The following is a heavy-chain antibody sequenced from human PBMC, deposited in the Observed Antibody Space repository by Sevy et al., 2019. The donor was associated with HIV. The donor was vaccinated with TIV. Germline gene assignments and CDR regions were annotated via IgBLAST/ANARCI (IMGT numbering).Heavy chain of an antibody. Sequence: GGSLRLSCAASGFNFRTYSMNWVRQAPGKGLEWLPSFSDDSRYIYYSDSVKGRFTISRANAKNLLFLQMNNLRVEDTAIYYCARDFTIFGVVSGIDYWGQGNLVTVSS. CDR3: ARDFTIFGVVSGIDY. CDR1: GFNFRTYS. D-gene: IGHD3-3*01. V-gene: IGHV3-21*04. J-gene: IGHJ4*01. CDR2: FSDDSRYI.